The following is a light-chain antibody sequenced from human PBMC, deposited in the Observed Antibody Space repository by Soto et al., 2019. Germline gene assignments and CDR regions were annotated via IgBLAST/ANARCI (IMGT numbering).Light chain of an antibody. V-gene: IGKV1-9*01. CDR2: AAS. J-gene: IGKJ5*01. CDR3: QQYNYWPPIT. Sequence: IQLTQSPSSLSASVGDRVTITCRASQAISDSLVWYQQNPGQAPKLLIYAASTLQSGVPSRFSGSGSGTDFTLTISSLHPADFATYYCQQYNYWPPITFGQGTRLEIK. CDR1: QAISDS.